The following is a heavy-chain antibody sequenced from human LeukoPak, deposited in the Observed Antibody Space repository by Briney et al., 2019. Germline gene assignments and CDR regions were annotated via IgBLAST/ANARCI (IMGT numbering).Heavy chain of an antibody. CDR2: IYHSGST. V-gene: IGHV4-30-2*01. Sequence: PSETLSLTCAVSGGSINSGAYSWSWIRQPPGKGLEWIGYIYHSGSTYYNPSLKIRVTISVDRSKNQFSLKLSSVTAADTAVYYCVRGRLNDAFDIWGQGTMVTVSS. CDR3: VRGRLNDAFDI. J-gene: IGHJ3*02. D-gene: IGHD6-19*01. CDR1: GGSINSGAYS.